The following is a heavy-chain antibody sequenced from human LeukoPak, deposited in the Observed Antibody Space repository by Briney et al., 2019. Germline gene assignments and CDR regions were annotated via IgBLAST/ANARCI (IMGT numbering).Heavy chain of an antibody. CDR2: IYYSGST. CDR3: ARALGYYDILTGYYPDAFDI. V-gene: IGHV4-61*01. J-gene: IGHJ3*02. D-gene: IGHD3-9*01. Sequence: PSETLSLTCTVSGGSISSSSYYWSWIRQPPGKGLEWIGYIYYSGSTNYNPSLKSRVTISVDTSKNQFSLKLSSVTAADTAVYYCARALGYYDILTGYYPDAFDIWGQGTMVTVSS. CDR1: GGSISSSSYY.